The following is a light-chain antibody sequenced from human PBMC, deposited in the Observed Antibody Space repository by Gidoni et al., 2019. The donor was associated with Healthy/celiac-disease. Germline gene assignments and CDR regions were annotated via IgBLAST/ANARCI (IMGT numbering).Light chain of an antibody. J-gene: IGKJ1*01. CDR3: QQRSNWRGT. Sequence: EIVVTQSPATLSLSPGERATLSCRASQSVSSYLAWYQQKPGQAPRLLIYDASNRATGIPARFSGSGSGTDFTLTISSLEPEDFALYYCQQRSNWRGTFGQGTKVEIK. CDR1: QSVSSY. V-gene: IGKV3-11*01. CDR2: DAS.